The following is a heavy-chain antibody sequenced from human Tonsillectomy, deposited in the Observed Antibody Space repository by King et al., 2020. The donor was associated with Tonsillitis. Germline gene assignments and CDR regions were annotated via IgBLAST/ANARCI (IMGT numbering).Heavy chain of an antibody. D-gene: IGHD3-3*01. CDR1: GGSINNYY. CDR2: IYYSGST. V-gene: IGHV4-59*01. J-gene: IGHJ4*02. Sequence: QLQESGPGLVKPSETLSLTLTVSGGSINNYYWSLIRQPPGKGLEWVGDIYYSGSTNYNPSLKSRVTISVGTAKNQFSLRLSSVTAADTAVYYCARLSRFLEWLPDYWGQGTLVTVSS. CDR3: ARLSRFLEWLPDY.